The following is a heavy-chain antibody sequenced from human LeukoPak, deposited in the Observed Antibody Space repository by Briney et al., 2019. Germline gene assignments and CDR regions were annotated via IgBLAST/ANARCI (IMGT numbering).Heavy chain of an antibody. CDR3: ARDVSDSSGYPHY. D-gene: IGHD3-22*01. Sequence: GGSLRLSCAASGFTFSSYWMSWVRQAPGKGLEWVANIKQDGSEKYYVVSVKGRFTISRDNAKNSLYLQMNSLRAEDTAVYYCARDVSDSSGYPHYWGQGTLVTVSS. V-gene: IGHV3-7*01. CDR2: IKQDGSEK. CDR1: GFTFSSYW. J-gene: IGHJ4*02.